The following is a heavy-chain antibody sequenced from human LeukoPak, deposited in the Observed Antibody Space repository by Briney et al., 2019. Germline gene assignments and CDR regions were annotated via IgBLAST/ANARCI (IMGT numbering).Heavy chain of an antibody. Sequence: GGSLRLSCAASGFTFSSYSMNWVRQAPGKGLEWVSSISSSSSYIYYADSVKGRFTIHRDNAKNTLYLQMNSLRAGDTAVYYCARDQGDGYPRYWGQGTLVTVSS. V-gene: IGHV3-21*01. CDR3: ARDQGDGYPRY. J-gene: IGHJ4*02. CDR2: ISSSSSYI. D-gene: IGHD5-24*01. CDR1: GFTFSSYS.